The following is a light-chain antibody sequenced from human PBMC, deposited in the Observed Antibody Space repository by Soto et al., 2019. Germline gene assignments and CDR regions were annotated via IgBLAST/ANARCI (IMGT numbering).Light chain of an antibody. J-gene: IGLJ3*02. CDR1: SSDVGSYNY. V-gene: IGLV2-14*01. CDR2: EVS. Sequence: QSALTQPASVSGSPGQSITISCTGTSSDVGSYNYVSWYQQHPGKAPKLMIYEVSKRPSGVSSRFSASKSGNTASLTISGVQAEDEADYYCSSYTSSTTWVFGGGTKLTVL. CDR3: SSYTSSTTWV.